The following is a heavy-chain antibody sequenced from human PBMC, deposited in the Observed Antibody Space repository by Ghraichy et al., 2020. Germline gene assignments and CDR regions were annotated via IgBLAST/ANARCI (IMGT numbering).Heavy chain of an antibody. V-gene: IGHV1-69*13. J-gene: IGHJ4*02. D-gene: IGHD3-22*01. CDR1: GGTFRTYA. CDR2: IIPMFGST. CDR3: ANNLDDNSGYYYPVFEY. Sequence: SVKVSCKASGGTFRTYAISWVRQAPGQGLEWLGEIIPMFGSTKYAQKIRDRVTITADESTSTVYMELSSLTSEDTAMYYCANNLDDNSGYYYPVFEYWGQGTLVTVSS.